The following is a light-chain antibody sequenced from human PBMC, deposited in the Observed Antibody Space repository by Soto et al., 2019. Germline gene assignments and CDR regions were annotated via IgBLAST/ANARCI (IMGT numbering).Light chain of an antibody. V-gene: IGKV1-39*01. CDR1: QSITSY. Sequence: DIPMTQSPSSLSASVGDRVSITCRASQSITSYLNWYQQKPGKAPHLLIYAASSLQSGVPLRFSGSGSGTHFTLTISSLQPEDVATYFCKQSYTSRSTFGEGTKVE. CDR2: AAS. J-gene: IGKJ1*01. CDR3: KQSYTSRST.